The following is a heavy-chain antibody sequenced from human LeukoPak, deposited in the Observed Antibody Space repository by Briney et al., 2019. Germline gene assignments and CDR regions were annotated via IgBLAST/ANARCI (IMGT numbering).Heavy chain of an antibody. CDR3: AKESSAAPRGAFDI. D-gene: IGHD6-6*01. CDR1: GFTFSSYA. Sequence: GRSLRLSCAASGFTFSSYAMHWVRQAPGKGLVWVSRIYSDDSSSTTYADSVKGRFTISRYNAKNTLYLQMNSLRVEDTAVYYCAKESSAAPRGAFDIWGQGTMVTVSS. CDR2: IYSDDSSST. V-gene: IGHV3-74*01. J-gene: IGHJ3*02.